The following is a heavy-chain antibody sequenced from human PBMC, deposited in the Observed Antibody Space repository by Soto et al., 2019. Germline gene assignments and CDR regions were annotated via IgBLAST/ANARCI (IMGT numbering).Heavy chain of an antibody. Sequence: GESLKISCKGSGYSFTSYWITWVRQMPGKVLEWMGKIEPSDSYTNYSPSFQGHVTISADKSISTAYLQWSSLKASDTAMYYCARVSGYPNYYGMDVWGQGTTVTVSS. CDR3: ARVSGYPNYYGMDV. D-gene: IGHD3-22*01. V-gene: IGHV5-10-1*01. CDR1: GYSFTSYW. J-gene: IGHJ6*02. CDR2: IEPSDSYT.